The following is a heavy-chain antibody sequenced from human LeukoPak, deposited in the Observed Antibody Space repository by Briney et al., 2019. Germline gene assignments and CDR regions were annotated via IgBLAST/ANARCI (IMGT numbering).Heavy chain of an antibody. CDR2: INPSGGST. D-gene: IGHD3-3*01. CDR3: ARGGTYYDFWSGGYFDY. J-gene: IGHJ4*02. Sequence: ASVKVSCKASGYTFTSYYMHWVRQAPGQGLEWMGIINPSGGSTSYAQKFQGRVTMTRDTSTSTVYMELSSLRSGDTAVYYCARGGTYYDFWSGGYFDYWGQGTLVTVSS. CDR1: GYTFTSYY. V-gene: IGHV1-46*03.